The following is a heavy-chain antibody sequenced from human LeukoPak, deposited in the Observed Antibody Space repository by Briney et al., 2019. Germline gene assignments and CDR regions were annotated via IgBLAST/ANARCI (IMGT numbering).Heavy chain of an antibody. V-gene: IGHV1-24*01. J-gene: IGHJ3*02. D-gene: IGHD6-6*01. CDR3: ATGLNIGIAARRSAFDI. Sequence: ASVKVSCKVSGYTLTELSMHWVRQAPGKGLEWMGGFDPEDGETIYAQKFQGRVTMTEDTSTDTAYMELSSLRSEDTAVYYCATGLNIGIAARRSAFDIWGQGTMVTVSS. CDR1: GYTLTELS. CDR2: FDPEDGET.